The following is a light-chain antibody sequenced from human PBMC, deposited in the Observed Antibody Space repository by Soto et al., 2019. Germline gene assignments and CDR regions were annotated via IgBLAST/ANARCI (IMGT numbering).Light chain of an antibody. CDR1: QSVSSN. CDR3: QQYGSSPRT. J-gene: IGKJ1*01. V-gene: IGKV3D-15*01. CDR2: GAS. Sequence: EIVMTQSPATLSVSPGERATLSCRASQSVSSNLAWHQQRPGQAPRLLIYGASTRATGVPARFSGSGSGTDFTLTISRLEPEDFAVYYCQQYGSSPRTFGQGTKVDI.